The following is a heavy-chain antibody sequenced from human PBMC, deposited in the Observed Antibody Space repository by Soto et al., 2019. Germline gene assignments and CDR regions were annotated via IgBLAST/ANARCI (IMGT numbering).Heavy chain of an antibody. CDR2: IIHIFGTA. J-gene: IGHJ4*02. D-gene: IGHD2-8*01. Sequence: LVRQAPGQGRAWKGGIIHIFGTANYAQKFQGRVTITADKSTSTAYMELSSLRSEDTAVYYCARYIVLMVYAHGGPSDYWGQGTRVTVPQ. V-gene: IGHV1-69*06. CDR3: ARYIVLMVYAHGGPSDY.